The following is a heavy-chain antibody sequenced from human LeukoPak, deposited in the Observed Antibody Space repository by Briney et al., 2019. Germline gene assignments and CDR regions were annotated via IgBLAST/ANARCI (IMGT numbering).Heavy chain of an antibody. CDR3: ARFIRGVTQSSYDS. Sequence: PGRSLTLACAASGFTFSSYWMSWVRQAPGKGLEWVANIKEDGREKYNVDSVKGRFTISRDNAKTKMYLQMNSLRAEDTAVYYCARFIRGVTQSSYDSWGQGTLVTVSS. V-gene: IGHV3-7*01. CDR2: IKEDGREK. D-gene: IGHD3-10*01. CDR1: GFTFSSYW. J-gene: IGHJ4*02.